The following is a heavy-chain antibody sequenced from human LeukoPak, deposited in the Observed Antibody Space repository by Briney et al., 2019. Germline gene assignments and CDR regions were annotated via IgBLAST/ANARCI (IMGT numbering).Heavy chain of an antibody. CDR2: INHSGST. Sequence: PSETLSLTCTVSGYSISGYYWSWIRQPPGKGLEWIGEINHSGSTNYNPSLKSRVTISVDTPKNQFSLKLSSVTAADTAVYYCASSSVIVVVPAATYDYWGQGTLVTVSS. CDR1: GYSISGYY. CDR3: ASSSVIVVVPAATYDY. D-gene: IGHD2-2*01. V-gene: IGHV4-34*01. J-gene: IGHJ4*02.